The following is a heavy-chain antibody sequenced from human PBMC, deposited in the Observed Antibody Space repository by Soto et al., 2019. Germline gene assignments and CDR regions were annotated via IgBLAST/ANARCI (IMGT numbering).Heavy chain of an antibody. CDR2: IIPIFGTA. CDR3: ASDPPLRYSGSYEG. CDR1: VGTFSSSA. V-gene: IGHV1-69*01. J-gene: IGHJ4*02. Sequence: QVQLVQSGAEVKKPGSSVKVSCKASVGTFSSSAISWVRQAPGQGLEWMGGIIPIFGTANYAQKYQGRVTVSADESTSTAYVELSSLRSEDTAVYYCASDPPLRYSGSYEGWGQGTLVTVSS. D-gene: IGHD1-26*01.